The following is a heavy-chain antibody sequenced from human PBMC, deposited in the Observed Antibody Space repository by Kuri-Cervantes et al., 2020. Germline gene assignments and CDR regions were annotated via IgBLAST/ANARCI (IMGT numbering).Heavy chain of an antibody. CDR3: ARTNGEIRYFDWLLGYFDY. CDR2: INHSGST. J-gene: IGHJ4*02. Sequence: SETLSLTCAVYGGSFSDYYWSWIRQPPGKGLEWIGEINHSGSTNYNPSLKSRVTISVDTSKNQLSLKLSSVTAADTAVYYRARTNGEIRYFDWLLGYFDYWGQGTLVTVSS. D-gene: IGHD3-9*01. CDR1: GGSFSDYY. V-gene: IGHV4-34*01.